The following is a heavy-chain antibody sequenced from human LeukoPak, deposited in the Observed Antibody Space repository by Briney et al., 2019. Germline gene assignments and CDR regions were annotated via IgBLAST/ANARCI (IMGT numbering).Heavy chain of an antibody. CDR3: ASSTDYVWFDP. CDR2: TYYRSKWYI. J-gene: IGHJ5*02. V-gene: IGHV6-1*01. D-gene: IGHD3-10*02. Sequence: SQTLSLTCAISGDSVSRKSGAWNWLRQSPSRGLEWLGRTYYRSKWYIHYAVAVKSRITKNPHTSKNQFPLQLNSVTPEDTAVYYCASSTDYVWFDPWGQGTLVIVSS. CDR1: GDSVSRKSGA.